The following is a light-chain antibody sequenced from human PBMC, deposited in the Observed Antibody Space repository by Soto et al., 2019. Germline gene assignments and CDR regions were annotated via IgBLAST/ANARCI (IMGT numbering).Light chain of an antibody. CDR1: QSVSSS. CDR2: GAS. J-gene: IGKJ1*01. CDR3: QQYSNWPRT. Sequence: EIVMTQSPATLSVSPGERATLSCRASQSVSSSLAWFQQQPGQAPRLLIYGASTRAPGVPARFSGSGSETDFTLTINSLQSDDFTVYYCQQYSNWPRTFGQGTKVDIK. V-gene: IGKV3D-15*01.